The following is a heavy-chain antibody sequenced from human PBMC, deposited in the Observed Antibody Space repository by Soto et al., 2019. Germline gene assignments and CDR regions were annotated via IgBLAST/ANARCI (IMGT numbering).Heavy chain of an antibody. CDR2: MNPHSGNT. J-gene: IGHJ2*01. Sequence: QVQLVQSGAEVKKPGASVKVSCKASGYTFTSYDINWVRQATGQGLEWMGWMNPHSGNTGSAQRFQGRLTMTRNTSINTAYMELTSLTSEDAAVYFCARVHTVTTYFDVWGRGTLVTVSS. CDR1: GYTFTSYD. V-gene: IGHV1-8*01. D-gene: IGHD4-17*01. CDR3: ARVHTVTTYFDV.